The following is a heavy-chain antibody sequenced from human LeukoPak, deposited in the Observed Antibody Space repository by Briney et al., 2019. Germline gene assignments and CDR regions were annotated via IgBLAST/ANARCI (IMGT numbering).Heavy chain of an antibody. J-gene: IGHJ1*01. CDR3: AKDPLEQLSTIYFQN. V-gene: IGHV3-23*01. CDR2: IGGSGDSA. Sequence: PGGSLRLSCAASGFTFSSYAMSWVRQAPGKGLEWVSAIGGSGDSARYADSVNGRFTISRDNSQNTLYLQMNSLRAEDTAVYYCAKDPLEQLSTIYFQNWGQGTLVTVSS. CDR1: GFTFSSYA. D-gene: IGHD6-6*01.